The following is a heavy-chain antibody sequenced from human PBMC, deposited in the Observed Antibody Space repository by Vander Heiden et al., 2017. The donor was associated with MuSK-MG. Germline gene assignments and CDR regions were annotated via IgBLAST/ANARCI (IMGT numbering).Heavy chain of an antibody. V-gene: IGHV3-74*01. CDR3: GRRNYDVLSGSYYFDY. J-gene: IGHJ4*02. D-gene: IGHD3-3*01. CDR1: GFTLSDHW. Sequence: EVQLVESGGGLVQPGGSLRLSCAASGFTLSDHWMHWVRQGPGKGLVWVSRINSAGTTTSYGVSVQGRFTISRDNAKNMLYLQMNSLRADDTAVYYCGRRNYDVLSGSYYFDYWGQGTLVTVSS. CDR2: INSAGTTT.